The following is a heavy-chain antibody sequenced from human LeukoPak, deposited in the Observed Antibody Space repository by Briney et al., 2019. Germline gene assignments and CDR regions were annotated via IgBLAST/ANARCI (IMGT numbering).Heavy chain of an antibody. Sequence: GGSLRLSCSASGFTFSSYSMNWVRQAPGKGLEWVSSISSSSSYIYYADSVKGRFTISRDNAKNSLYLQMNSLRAEDTAVYYCARDGPDGYSVIDYYYGMDVCGQGTTVTVSS. CDR2: ISSSSSYI. V-gene: IGHV3-21*01. CDR1: GFTFSSYS. D-gene: IGHD5-24*01. CDR3: ARDGPDGYSVIDYYYGMDV. J-gene: IGHJ6*02.